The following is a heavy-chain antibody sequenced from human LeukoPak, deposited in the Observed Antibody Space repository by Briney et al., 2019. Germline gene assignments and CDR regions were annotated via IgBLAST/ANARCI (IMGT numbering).Heavy chain of an antibody. V-gene: IGHV3-15*01. CDR2: IKSKTAGGTT. CDR3: TSDGGIQLWLSY. D-gene: IGHD5-18*01. Sequence: GGSLRLSCTASGFTFSDAWMNWVRQAPGKGLEWVGRIKSKTAGGTTDLAAPVKGRFTISRDDSKNTVYLQMNSLQSEDTGIYSCTSDGGIQLWLSYWGQGALVTVSS. CDR1: GFTFSDAW. J-gene: IGHJ4*02.